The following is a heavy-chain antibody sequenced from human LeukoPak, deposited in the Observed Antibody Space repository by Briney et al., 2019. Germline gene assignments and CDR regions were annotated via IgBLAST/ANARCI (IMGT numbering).Heavy chain of an antibody. V-gene: IGHV1-69*06. Sequence: GASVKVSCEASGGTFSSYAISCVRQGPGQGLEWRGGIIPIFGTANYAQKLQGRVTITAEKSTSTAYMEVSSLRSEDTAVYYCARDRRYSSSWYEPHDAFDIWGQGTMVTVSS. CDR2: IIPIFGTA. CDR3: ARDRRYSSSWYEPHDAFDI. CDR1: GGTFSSYA. J-gene: IGHJ3*02. D-gene: IGHD6-13*01.